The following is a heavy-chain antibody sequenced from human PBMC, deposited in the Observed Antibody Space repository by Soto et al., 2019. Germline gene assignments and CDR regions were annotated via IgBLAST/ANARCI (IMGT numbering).Heavy chain of an antibody. CDR2: ISGSGGST. CDR3: AKRTVGWYFDL. CDR1: GFTFSRYA. J-gene: IGHJ2*01. V-gene: IGHV3-23*01. Sequence: EVQLLESGGGLVQPGGSLRLSCAASGFTFSRYAMTWVRQAPGKGLEWASVISGSGGSTYYADSVKGRFTIPRDNSKNTLYLQMNSLRAEDTAVYYCAKRTVGWYFDLWGRGTLVTVSS. D-gene: IGHD4-17*01.